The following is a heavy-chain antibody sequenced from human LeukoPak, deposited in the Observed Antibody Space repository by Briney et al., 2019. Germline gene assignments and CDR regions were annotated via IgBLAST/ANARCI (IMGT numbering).Heavy chain of an antibody. CDR1: GFTFSNYV. CDR2: ISYDGSKK. CDR3: ASGHSYYYDSSGSPRGAY. D-gene: IGHD3-22*01. J-gene: IGHJ4*02. V-gene: IGHV3-30*03. Sequence: PGGSLRLSCAASGFTFSNYVMHWVRQAPGKGLEWVAVISYDGSKKYYEDSVKGRFTISRDNAKNTLYMQMNSLRPEDTAVYYCASGHSYYYDSSGSPRGAYWGQGTLVTVSS.